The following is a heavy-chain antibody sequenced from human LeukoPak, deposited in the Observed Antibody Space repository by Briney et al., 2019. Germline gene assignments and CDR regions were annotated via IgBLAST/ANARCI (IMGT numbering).Heavy chain of an antibody. D-gene: IGHD3-22*01. CDR3: AKDLYDSSGSRYDY. Sequence: GGSLRLSCAASGFTFSNYAMSWVRQAPGKGLEWVSAMNAGGSSTRYADSVKGRLTISRDNSKNTLFLQMNSLRAEDTAVYYCAKDLYDSSGSRYDYWGQGTLVTVSS. J-gene: IGHJ4*02. CDR1: GFTFSNYA. CDR2: MNAGGSST. V-gene: IGHV3-23*01.